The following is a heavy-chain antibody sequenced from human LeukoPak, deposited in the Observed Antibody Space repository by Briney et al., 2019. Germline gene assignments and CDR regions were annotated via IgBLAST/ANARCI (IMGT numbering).Heavy chain of an antibody. Sequence: GASVKVSCKASGGTFSSYAISWVRQAPGQGLEWMGRIIPILGIANYAQKFQGRVTITADKSTSTAYMELSSLRSEDTAVYYCARDQPYYYGSGSYDPDAFGIWGQGTMVTVSS. J-gene: IGHJ3*02. V-gene: IGHV1-69*04. CDR2: IIPILGIA. D-gene: IGHD3-10*01. CDR1: GGTFSSYA. CDR3: ARDQPYYYGSGSYDPDAFGI.